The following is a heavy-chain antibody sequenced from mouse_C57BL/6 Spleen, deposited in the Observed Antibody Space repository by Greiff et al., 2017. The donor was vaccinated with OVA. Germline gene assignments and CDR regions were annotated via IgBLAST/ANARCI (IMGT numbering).Heavy chain of an antibody. J-gene: IGHJ2*01. CDR2: IDPETGGT. CDR1: GYTFTDYE. V-gene: IGHV1-15*01. CDR3: TRPFFDY. Sequence: QVHVTQSGAELVRPGASVTLSCKASGYTFTDYEMHWVKQTPVHGLEWIGAIDPETGGTAYNQKFKGKAILTADESSSTAYMELRSLTSEDSAVYYCTRPFFDYWGQGTTLTVSS.